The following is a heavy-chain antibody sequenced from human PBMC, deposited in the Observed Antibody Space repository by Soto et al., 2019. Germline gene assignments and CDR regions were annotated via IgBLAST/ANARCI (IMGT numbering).Heavy chain of an antibody. Sequence: SETLSLTCTVSGGSISSYFWSWIRHPPGKGLEWIGYIYYSGITNYNPSLKSRVTISVDTSKNQFSLKLSSVTAADTAVYYCARYKSNYYYGMDVWGQGTTVTVSS. CDR3: ARYKSNYYYGMDV. CDR2: IYYSGIT. J-gene: IGHJ6*02. CDR1: GGSISSYF. V-gene: IGHV4-59*01. D-gene: IGHD1-20*01.